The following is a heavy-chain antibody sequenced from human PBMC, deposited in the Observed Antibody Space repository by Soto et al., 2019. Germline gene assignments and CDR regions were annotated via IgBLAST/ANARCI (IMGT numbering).Heavy chain of an antibody. V-gene: IGHV4-59*12. CDR1: GGSMISYY. J-gene: IGHJ4*02. CDR2: IYYAGST. Sequence: SETLSLTCTVSGGSMISYYWSWIRQPPGRGLEWICFIYYAGSTKYNPSLNSRVTISVDTSKNQFSLKLTSVTAADTAVYYCARDKITGLFDYWGQGTLVTVSS. D-gene: IGHD2-8*02. CDR3: ARDKITGLFDY.